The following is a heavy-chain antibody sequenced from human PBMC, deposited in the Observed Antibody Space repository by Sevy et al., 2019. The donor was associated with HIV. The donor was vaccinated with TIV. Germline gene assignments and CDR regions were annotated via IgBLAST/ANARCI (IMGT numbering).Heavy chain of an antibody. CDR2: LKSDVYGGTV. CDR3: TRWKAAQSIFDY. CDR1: GFTFGDYC. Sequence: GGSLRLSCTASGFTFGDYCMSWVRRAPGKGLEWVAFLKSDVYGGTVDHAASVRGRFVISRDDSKTIDYLQMNDLKTEDTGVYYCTRWKAAQSIFDYWGQGALVTVSS. V-gene: IGHV3-49*04. D-gene: IGHD6-13*01. J-gene: IGHJ4*02.